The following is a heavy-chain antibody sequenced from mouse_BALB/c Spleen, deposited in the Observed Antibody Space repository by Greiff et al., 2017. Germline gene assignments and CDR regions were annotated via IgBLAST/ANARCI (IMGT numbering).Heavy chain of an antibody. CDR3: AREYGNYVGFAY. Sequence: EVNVVESGGGLVKPGGSLKLSCAASGFTFSDYYMYWVRQTPEKRLEWVATISDGGSYTYYPDSVKGRFTISRDNAKNNLYLQMSSLKSEDTAMYYCAREYGNYVGFAYWGQGTLVTVSA. V-gene: IGHV5-4*02. CDR2: ISDGGSYT. J-gene: IGHJ3*01. D-gene: IGHD2-10*02. CDR1: GFTFSDYY.